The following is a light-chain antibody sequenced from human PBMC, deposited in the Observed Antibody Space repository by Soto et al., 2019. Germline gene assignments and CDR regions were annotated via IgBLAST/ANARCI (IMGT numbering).Light chain of an antibody. Sequence: EVVLTQSPVTLSLSPGERATLSCRASQSVSSPYLAWYQQKPGQPPRLLIYGASSRATDIPDRFIGSGSGTEFTLPIASLAPEDFAMYYCQQYGSSPFTFGPGTKVDI. J-gene: IGKJ3*01. CDR3: QQYGSSPFT. CDR2: GAS. V-gene: IGKV3-20*01. CDR1: QSVSSPY.